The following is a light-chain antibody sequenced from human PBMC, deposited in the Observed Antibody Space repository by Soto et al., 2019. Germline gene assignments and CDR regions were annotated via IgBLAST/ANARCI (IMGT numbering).Light chain of an antibody. CDR2: GAS. CDR3: QRCNNWPT. J-gene: IGKJ1*01. Sequence: EIVMTQSPATLSVSPGERATLSCRASQSVSSNLAWYQQKPGQAPRLLIYGASTRATGIPARFSGSGSGTEFTLTISSLQSKVFAFYYCQRCNNWPTLGQGTKVEIK. CDR1: QSVSSN. V-gene: IGKV3-15*01.